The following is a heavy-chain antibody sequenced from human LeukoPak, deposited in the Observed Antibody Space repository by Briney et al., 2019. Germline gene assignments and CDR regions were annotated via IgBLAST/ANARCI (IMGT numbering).Heavy chain of an antibody. V-gene: IGHV1-69*16. J-gene: IGHJ6*03. CDR1: GGTFSRYS. Sequence: GPSLKVSCKASGGTFSRYSISWVRQAPGQGLEWMGGITPTLGTPDYSQKFQGRVTITADESTSTVYMEMSSLRSEDTAVYYCARGAREIWFGEHYYMDVWGKGTTVTISS. CDR2: ITPTLGTP. CDR3: ARGAREIWFGEHYYMDV. D-gene: IGHD3-10*01.